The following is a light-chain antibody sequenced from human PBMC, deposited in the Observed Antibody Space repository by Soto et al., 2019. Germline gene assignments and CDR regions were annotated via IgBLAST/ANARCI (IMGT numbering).Light chain of an antibody. CDR1: QAIRND. V-gene: IGKV1-6*01. Sequence: AIQMTQSPSSLSASVGDRVIITCRASQAIRNDLGWYQQKPGKAPKLLIYTASTLQSGVPSRFSGSGSGADFTLTIRRLQPEDSATYYCLHDYSYPRNFGRGTKVEIK. CDR3: LHDYSYPRN. CDR2: TAS. J-gene: IGKJ1*01.